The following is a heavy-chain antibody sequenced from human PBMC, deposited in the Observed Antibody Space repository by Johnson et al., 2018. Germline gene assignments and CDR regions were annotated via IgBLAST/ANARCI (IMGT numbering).Heavy chain of an antibody. J-gene: IGHJ6*02. V-gene: IGHV3-30*18. CDR2: VSYDGSNK. CDR3: TKDIVTLVRGVRGDV. D-gene: IGHD3-10*01. Sequence: QVQLVQSGGGVVQPGRSLRLSCAASGFTFSSFGMNWVRQAPGKGLEWVAVVSYDGSNKYYADSVKGRFTISRDNSQNTLYLQLTSLRPEDTAVYYCTKDIVTLVRGVRGDVWGQGTTVTVSS. CDR1: GFTFSSFG.